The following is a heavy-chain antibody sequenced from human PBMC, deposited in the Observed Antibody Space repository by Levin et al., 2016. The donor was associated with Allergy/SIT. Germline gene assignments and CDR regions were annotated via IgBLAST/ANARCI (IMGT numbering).Heavy chain of an antibody. D-gene: IGHD3-10*01. Sequence: WIRQPPGKGLEWIGEINHSGSTNYNPSLKSRVTISVDTSKNQFSLKLSSVTAADTAVYYCARGRGSGSYGFDAFDIWGQGTMVTVSS. J-gene: IGHJ3*02. V-gene: IGHV4-34*01. CDR3: ARGRGSGSYGFDAFDI. CDR2: INHSGST.